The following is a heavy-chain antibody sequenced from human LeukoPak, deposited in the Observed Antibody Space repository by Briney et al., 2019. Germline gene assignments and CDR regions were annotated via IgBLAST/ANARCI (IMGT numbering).Heavy chain of an antibody. CDR2: IIPIFGTA. CDR1: GGTFSSYA. CDR3: AKGVGYGDYYDY. D-gene: IGHD4-17*01. V-gene: IGHV1-69*05. J-gene: IGHJ4*02. Sequence: SVKVSCKASGGTFSSYAISWVRQAPGQGLEWMRRIIPIFGTANYAQKFQGRVTITTDESTSTAYMELSSLRSEDTAVYYCAKGVGYGDYYDYWGQGTLVTVSS.